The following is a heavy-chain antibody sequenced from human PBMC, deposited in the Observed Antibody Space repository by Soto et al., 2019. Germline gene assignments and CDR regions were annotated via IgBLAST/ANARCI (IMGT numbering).Heavy chain of an antibody. Sequence: GASVKVSCKASGGTFSNYAINWVRQAPGQGLEWMGGIVPMYRTPLYAQKFQGRVTITADEVTSTAYMEVSSLRFDDTALYFCARGPDTAGLGPNWGQGTLVTVSS. D-gene: IGHD5-18*01. V-gene: IGHV1-69*13. CDR2: IVPMYRTP. CDR3: ARGPDTAGLGPN. J-gene: IGHJ4*02. CDR1: GGTFSNYA.